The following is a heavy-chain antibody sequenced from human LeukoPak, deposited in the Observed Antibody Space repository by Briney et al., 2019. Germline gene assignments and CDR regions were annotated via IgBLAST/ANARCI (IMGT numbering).Heavy chain of an antibody. CDR1: GYTFTGYF. Sequence: ASVKVSCKASGYTFTGYFMHWVRQAPVQGLEWMGWINPHSGGTDNAQNFQGRVTMTRDTSINTAYMELTRMTSDDTAVYFCARGGGTSGPELDYWGQGTLVTVSS. D-gene: IGHD3-3*01. CDR2: INPHSGGT. CDR3: ARGGGTSGPELDY. J-gene: IGHJ4*02. V-gene: IGHV1-2*02.